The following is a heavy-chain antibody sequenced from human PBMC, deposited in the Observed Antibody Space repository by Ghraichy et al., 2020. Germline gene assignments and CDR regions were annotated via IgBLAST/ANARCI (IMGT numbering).Heavy chain of an antibody. CDR1: GFMARNYW. CDR3: ARDSRWSNIYHSNRFDDVFDV. V-gene: IGHV3-7*01. J-gene: IGHJ3*01. D-gene: IGHD3-3*01. CDR2: IKQDGSEK. Sequence: GGSLRLSCAASGFMARNYWMSWVRQAPGKGLESVASIKQDGSEKYYVDSVKGRFTISRDNAKNSVYLQMNSLRAEDTAVYYCARDSRWSNIYHSNRFDDVFDVWGPGTMVTVSS.